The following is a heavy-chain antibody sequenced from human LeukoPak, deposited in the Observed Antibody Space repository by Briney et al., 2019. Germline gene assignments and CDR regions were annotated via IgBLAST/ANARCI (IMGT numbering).Heavy chain of an antibody. Sequence: PGGSLRLSCVGSGFKFSDYYMNWIRQAPGKGLEWVSYISSSGSTIYYADSVKGRFTISRDNARNSLFLQMSSLRAEDTAVYFCARDLAERRNSWGQGTLVTVSS. V-gene: IGHV3-11*01. CDR2: ISSSGSTI. CDR3: ARDLAERRNS. J-gene: IGHJ4*02. D-gene: IGHD1-1*01. CDR1: GFKFSDYY.